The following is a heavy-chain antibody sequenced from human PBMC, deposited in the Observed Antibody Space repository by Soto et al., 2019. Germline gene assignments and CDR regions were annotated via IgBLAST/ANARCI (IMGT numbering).Heavy chain of an antibody. J-gene: IGHJ6*02. Sequence: QVQLVESGGGVVQPGGSLTLSCVASGFFFSSHGMDWVRQAPGRGLEWVALISYEGSHKYYVDSVKGRFTISRDNSKKTVYLHMTSLRAEDTALYYCAKDFELPDGDYYRYGMDVWGQGTTVSVSS. D-gene: IGHD4-17*01. CDR3: AKDFELPDGDYYRYGMDV. CDR1: GFFFSSHG. CDR2: ISYEGSHK. V-gene: IGHV3-30*18.